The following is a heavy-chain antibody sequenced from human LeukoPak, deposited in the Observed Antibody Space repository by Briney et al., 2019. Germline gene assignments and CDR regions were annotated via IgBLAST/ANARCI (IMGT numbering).Heavy chain of an antibody. CDR2: IYYSGST. Sequence: SETLSLTCTVSGGSISSYYWSWIRQPPGKGLEWIGYIYYSGSTNYNPSLKSRVTISVDTSKNQFSLKLSSVTAADTAVYYCARVVRYGDYPDYFDYWGQGTLVTVSS. D-gene: IGHD4-17*01. CDR1: GGSISSYY. CDR3: ARVVRYGDYPDYFDY. V-gene: IGHV4-59*01. J-gene: IGHJ4*02.